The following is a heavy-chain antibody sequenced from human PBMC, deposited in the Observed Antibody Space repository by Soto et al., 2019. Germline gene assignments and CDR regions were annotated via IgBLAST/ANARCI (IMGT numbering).Heavy chain of an antibody. V-gene: IGHV1-18*01. CDR2: ISAYNGNT. CDR1: GYTFTSYG. CDR3: AGDSPPPRE. J-gene: IGHJ4*02. Sequence: QVQLVQSGAEVKKPGASVKVSCKASGYTFTSYGISWVRQAPGQGLEWMGWISAYNGNTKYAQKLQGRVTMTTDTSTSTGYMGLRGLGFGGTAVDFCAGDSPPPREWGQGTLVTVSS.